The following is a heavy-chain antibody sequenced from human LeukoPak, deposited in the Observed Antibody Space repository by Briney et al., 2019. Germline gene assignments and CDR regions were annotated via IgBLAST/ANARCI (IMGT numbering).Heavy chain of an antibody. Sequence: SETLSLTCTVSGGSISSSSYYWGWIRQPPGKGLEWIGSIYYSGSTNYNPSLKSRVTMSVDTSKDQFSLKLSSVTAADTAVYYCARDRPPWVRGVIITPYYYMDVWGKGTTVTISS. D-gene: IGHD3-10*01. CDR1: GGSISSSSYY. J-gene: IGHJ6*03. CDR3: ARDRPPWVRGVIITPYYYMDV. V-gene: IGHV4-39*07. CDR2: IYYSGST.